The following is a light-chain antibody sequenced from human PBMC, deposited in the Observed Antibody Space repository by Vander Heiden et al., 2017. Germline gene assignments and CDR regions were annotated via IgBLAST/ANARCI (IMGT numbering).Light chain of an antibody. CDR1: QSISSY. CDR2: AAS. V-gene: IGKV1-39*01. Sequence: DIQMTQSTSSLSASVGDRVTITCRASQSISSYLNWYQQKPGKAPKLLIYAASSLQSGVPSRFSGSGSGTDFTLTISSLQPEDFATYYCQQSYSTPQNTFGQGTKLEIK. CDR3: QQSYSTPQNT. J-gene: IGKJ2*01.